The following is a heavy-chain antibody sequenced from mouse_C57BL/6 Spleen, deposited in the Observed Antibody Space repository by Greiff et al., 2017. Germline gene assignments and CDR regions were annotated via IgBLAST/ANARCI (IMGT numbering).Heavy chain of an antibody. Sequence: VQLKESGPELVKPGASVKMSCKASGYTFTDYNMHWVKQSHGKSLEWIGYINPNNGGTSYNQKFKGKATLTVNKSSSTAYMELRSLTSEDSAVYYCAKEYGYDVRDYFDYWGQGTTLTVSS. CDR2: INPNNGGT. V-gene: IGHV1-22*01. J-gene: IGHJ2*01. CDR3: AKEYGYDVRDYFDY. D-gene: IGHD2-2*01. CDR1: GYTFTDYN.